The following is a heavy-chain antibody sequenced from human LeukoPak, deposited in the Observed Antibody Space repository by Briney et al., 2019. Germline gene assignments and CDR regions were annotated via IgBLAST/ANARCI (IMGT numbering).Heavy chain of an antibody. CDR2: ISGSGGST. J-gene: IGHJ4*02. D-gene: IGHD3-9*01. Sequence: GGSLRLSCAASGFTFSSYAMSWVRQAPGKGLEWVSAISGSGGSTYYADSVKGRFTISRDNSKNTLYLQMNSLRAEDTAVYYCAKVKSDILTGYYPYYFDYWGQGTLVTVSS. CDR3: AKVKSDILTGYYPYYFDY. CDR1: GFTFSSYA. V-gene: IGHV3-23*01.